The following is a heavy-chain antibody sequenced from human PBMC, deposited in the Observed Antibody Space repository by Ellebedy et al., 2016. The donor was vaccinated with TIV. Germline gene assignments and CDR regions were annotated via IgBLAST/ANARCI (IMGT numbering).Heavy chain of an antibody. CDR3: ARHVGGEALPTA. Sequence: GESLKISCKGSGYSFTNYWITWLRQMPGKGLEWMGRIDPSDSYTNYRPSFQGHVTISADKSINTAYLQWSSLKASDTAMYYCARHVGGEALPTAWGQGTLVTVSS. D-gene: IGHD3-10*01. J-gene: IGHJ5*02. CDR1: GYSFTNYW. V-gene: IGHV5-10-1*01. CDR2: IDPSDSYT.